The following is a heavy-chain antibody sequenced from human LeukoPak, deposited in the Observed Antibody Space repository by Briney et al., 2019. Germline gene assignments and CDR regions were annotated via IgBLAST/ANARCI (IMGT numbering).Heavy chain of an antibody. J-gene: IGHJ2*01. CDR2: IYYSGST. Sequence: SETLSLTCTVSGGSISSSSHYWNWIRQPPGKGLEWIGSIYYSGSTYYNPSLKSRVTISVDTSKSQFSLKLSSVTAADTAVYYCAREYSSGWYGYFDLWGRGTLVTVSS. V-gene: IGHV4-39*07. D-gene: IGHD6-19*01. CDR3: AREYSSGWYGYFDL. CDR1: GGSISSSSHY.